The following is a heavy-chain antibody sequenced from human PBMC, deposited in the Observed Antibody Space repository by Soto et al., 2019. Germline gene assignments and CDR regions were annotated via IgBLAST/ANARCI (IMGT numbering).Heavy chain of an antibody. CDR3: ARQQLLPFYYALDV. CDR2: IYYRGST. Sequence: SETLSLTCTVSGGSISGYYWSWMRQSPGKGLEYIGYIYYRGSTNYNPSLKSRVTMSVDTSRNQFSLKVNSVTAADTAVYYCARQQLLPFYYALDVWGQGTTVTVSS. CDR1: GGSISGYY. D-gene: IGHD6-13*01. J-gene: IGHJ6*02. V-gene: IGHV4-59*01.